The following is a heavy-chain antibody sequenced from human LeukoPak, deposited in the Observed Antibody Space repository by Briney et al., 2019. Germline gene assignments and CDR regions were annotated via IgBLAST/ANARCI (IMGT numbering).Heavy chain of an antibody. J-gene: IGHJ4*02. CDR3: ARSPPDILTGYYRAPYDY. V-gene: IGHV1-69*13. CDR2: IIPIFGTA. D-gene: IGHD3-9*01. CDR1: GGTFSSYA. Sequence: SVKVSCKASGGTFSSYAISWVRQAPGQGLEWMGGIIPIFGTANYAQKFQGRVTITADESTSTAYMELSSLRSEDTAVYYCARSPPDILTGYYRAPYDYWGQGTLVTVSS.